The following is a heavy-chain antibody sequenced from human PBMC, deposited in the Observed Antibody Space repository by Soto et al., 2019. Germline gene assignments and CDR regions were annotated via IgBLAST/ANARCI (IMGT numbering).Heavy chain of an antibody. CDR1: GGSISSYY. CDR2: IYHSGSI. D-gene: IGHD3-10*01. CDR3: AREDLSYDSGSYLSWLDP. Sequence: QVQLQESGPGLVKPSETLSLTCTVSGGSISSYYWSWIRQPPGKGLEYIGYIYHSGSINYNPSLKSRVTISIDRTKNQFSLKLCSVTAADTAVYYCAREDLSYDSGSYLSWLDPWGQGTLVTVSS. V-gene: IGHV4-59*01. J-gene: IGHJ5*02.